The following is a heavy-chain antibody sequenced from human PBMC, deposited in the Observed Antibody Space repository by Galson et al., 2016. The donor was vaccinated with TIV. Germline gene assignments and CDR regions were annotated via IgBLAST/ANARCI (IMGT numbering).Heavy chain of an antibody. CDR1: GGTFTSYT. Sequence: SVKVSCKAPGGTFTSYTFSWVRQAPGQGLEWMGRIIPIIKTVDYTQKLQGRVTITTNTSTSTAYMELRNLRFDDTAVYYCARYSSTSSRRFDYWGQGTLVTVSA. CDR3: ARYSSTSSRRFDY. D-gene: IGHD6-6*01. CDR2: IIPIIKTV. V-gene: IGHV1-69*08. J-gene: IGHJ4*02.